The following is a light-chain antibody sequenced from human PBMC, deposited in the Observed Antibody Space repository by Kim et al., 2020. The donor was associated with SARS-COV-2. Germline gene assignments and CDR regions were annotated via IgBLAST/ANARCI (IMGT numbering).Light chain of an antibody. J-gene: IGKJ1*01. V-gene: IGKV3-15*01. CDR1: QSVAGN. CDR3: QQYKNWPPWT. Sequence: EIVMTQSPASLSVSPGARATLSCRASQSVAGNLAWYQQKPGQAPRLVIYDVSNRATDIPARFSGSGSGTEFTLTISSLQAEDFAVYYCQQYKNWPPWTFGQGTKVDIK. CDR2: DVS.